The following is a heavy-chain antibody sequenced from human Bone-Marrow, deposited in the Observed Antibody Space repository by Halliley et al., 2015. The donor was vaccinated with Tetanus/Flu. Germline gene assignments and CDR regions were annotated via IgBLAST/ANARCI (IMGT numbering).Heavy chain of an antibody. Sequence: TLSLTCTVSGGSISNYYWSWIRQPPGKRPEWIGYIYYSGSTIYNPSLKSRVSISADTSKNQFSLKLISVTVADTAVYYCARGDSGHYWHFQHWGQGTLVSVSS. CDR1: GGSISNYY. V-gene: IGHV4-59*01. D-gene: IGHD1-26*01. CDR3: ARGDSGHYWHFQH. CDR2: IYYSGST. J-gene: IGHJ1*01.